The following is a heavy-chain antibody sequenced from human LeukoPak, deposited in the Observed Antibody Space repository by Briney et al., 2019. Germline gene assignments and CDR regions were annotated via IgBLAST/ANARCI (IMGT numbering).Heavy chain of an antibody. Sequence: SETLSLTCTVSGGSISSGSYYWRWLRQPAGKGLEWIGRIYTSGSTNYNPSLKSRVTISVDTSKNQFSLKLSSVTAADTAVYYCARGGDYYDSSGPSVWYFDLWGRGTLVTVSS. D-gene: IGHD3-22*01. CDR3: ARGGDYYDSSGPSVWYFDL. J-gene: IGHJ2*01. V-gene: IGHV4-61*02. CDR2: IYTSGST. CDR1: GGSISSGSYY.